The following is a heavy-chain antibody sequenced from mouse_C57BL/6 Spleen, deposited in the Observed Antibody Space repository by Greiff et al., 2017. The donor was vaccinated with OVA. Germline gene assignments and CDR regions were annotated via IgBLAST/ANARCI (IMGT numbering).Heavy chain of an antibody. CDR3: ARSIDSSGDVD. V-gene: IGHV1-82*01. CDR1: GYAFSSSW. CDR2: IYPGDGAT. J-gene: IGHJ2*01. D-gene: IGHD3-2*02. Sequence: VQLQQSGPELVKPGASVKISCKASGYAFSSSWMNWVKQRPGKGLEWIGRIYPGDGATNYNGKFKGKATLTADKSSSTAYMQLSSLTSEDSAVYFCARSIDSSGDVDWGQGTTLTVAS.